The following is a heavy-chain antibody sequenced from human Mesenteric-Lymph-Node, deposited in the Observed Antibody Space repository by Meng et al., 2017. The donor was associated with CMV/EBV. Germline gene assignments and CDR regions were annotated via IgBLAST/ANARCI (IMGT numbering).Heavy chain of an antibody. D-gene: IGHD3-16*01. CDR1: GFTFSSYW. V-gene: IGHV3-7*03. Sequence: GGSLSLSCAASGFTFSSYWMSWVRQAPGKGLEWVANIKQDGSEKYYVDSVKGRFTISRDNSKNTLYLQMNSLRAEDTAVYYCAKDWGSGVVDYWGQGTLVTVSS. CDR3: AKDWGSGVVDY. CDR2: IKQDGSEK. J-gene: IGHJ4*02.